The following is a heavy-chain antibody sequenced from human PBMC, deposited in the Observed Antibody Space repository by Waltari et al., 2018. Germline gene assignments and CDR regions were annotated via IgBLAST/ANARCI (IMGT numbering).Heavy chain of an antibody. CDR2: IYHSGST. Sequence: QVQLQESGPGLVKPSETLSLTCAVPGYSISSGYYWGWIRQPRGKGLEWIGSIYHSGSTYYNPSLKNRVTISVDTSKNQFSLKLSSVTAADTAVYYCARVGDQLLHFDYWGQGTLVTVSS. J-gene: IGHJ4*02. V-gene: IGHV4-38-2*01. D-gene: IGHD2-2*01. CDR1: GYSISSGYY. CDR3: ARVGDQLLHFDY.